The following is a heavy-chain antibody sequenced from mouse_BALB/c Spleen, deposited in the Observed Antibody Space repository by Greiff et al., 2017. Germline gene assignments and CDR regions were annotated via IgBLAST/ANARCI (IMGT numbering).Heavy chain of an antibody. CDR2: IYPGDGDT. CDR3: ARLDDGFDY. CDR1: GYAFSSSW. V-gene: IGHV1-82*01. J-gene: IGHJ2*01. D-gene: IGHD2-3*01. Sequence: QVQLQQSGPELVKPGASVKISCKASGYAFSSSWMNWVKQRPGQGLEWIGRIYPGDGDTNYNGKFKGKATLTADKSSSTAYMQLSSLTSVDSAVYFCARLDDGFDYWGQGTTLTVSS.